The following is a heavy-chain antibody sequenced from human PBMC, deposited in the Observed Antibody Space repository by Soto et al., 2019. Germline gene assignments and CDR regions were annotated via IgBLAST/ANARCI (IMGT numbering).Heavy chain of an antibody. CDR2: VTFSGNTV. J-gene: IGHJ6*02. CDR1: GFTFSDSY. V-gene: IGHV3-11*01. Sequence: GGSLRLSCAASGFTFSDSYMSWIRQAPGKGLEWISYVTFSGNTVYYADSLKGRFTISRDNAKNSLYLQMNRLRAEDTAVYYCARVSWREKYGMDVWGQGTTVTVS. CDR3: ARVSWREKYGMDV.